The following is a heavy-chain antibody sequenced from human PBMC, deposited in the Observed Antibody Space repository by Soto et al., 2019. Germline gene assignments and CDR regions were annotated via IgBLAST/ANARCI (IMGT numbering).Heavy chain of an antibody. D-gene: IGHD3-16*01. V-gene: IGHV4-59*01. J-gene: IGHJ2*01. CDR3: ARGGPTSWYFDF. CDR2: IYYSGST. Sequence: SETLSLTCTVSGDSITSYYWSWIRQPPGKGLEWIGYIYYSGSTKYNPSLESRVTISLGTSKNQFSLKLRSVTAADTAVYYCARGGPTSWYFDFWGRGTLVTVSS. CDR1: GDSITSYY.